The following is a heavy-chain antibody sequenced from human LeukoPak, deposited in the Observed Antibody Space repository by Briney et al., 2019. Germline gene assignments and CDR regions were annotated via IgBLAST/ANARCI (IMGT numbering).Heavy chain of an antibody. CDR1: GLTFSNYA. Sequence: GGSLRLSCAASGLTFSNYAMTWVRQAPGKGLEWVSAISTNGDRTYYADSVKGRFTISRDNSKNTLYLQMNSLRAEDTAVYYCARGYPKTPSGVVTGVTFDYWGQGTLVTVSS. V-gene: IGHV3-23*01. CDR3: ARGYPKTPSGVVTGVTFDY. D-gene: IGHD2-21*02. CDR2: ISTNGDRT. J-gene: IGHJ4*02.